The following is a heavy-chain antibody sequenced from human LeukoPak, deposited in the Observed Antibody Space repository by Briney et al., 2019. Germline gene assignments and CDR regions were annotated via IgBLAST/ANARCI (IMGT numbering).Heavy chain of an antibody. J-gene: IGHJ4*02. D-gene: IGHD6-19*01. CDR3: ARRPYSSGWFLDY. V-gene: IGHV4-4*02. CDR1: GGSISSSNW. CDR2: IYHSGST. Sequence: SETLSLTCAVSGGSISSSNWWSWVRQPPGKGLEWIGEIYHSGSTNYNPSLKSRVTISVDKSKNQFSLKLSSVTAADTAVYYCARRPYSSGWFLDYWGQGTLVAVSS.